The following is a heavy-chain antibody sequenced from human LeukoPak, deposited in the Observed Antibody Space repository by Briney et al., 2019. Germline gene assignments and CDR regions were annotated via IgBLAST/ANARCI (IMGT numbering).Heavy chain of an antibody. D-gene: IGHD2-2*01. Sequence: GGSLRLSCAASGFTFSSYAMHWVRQAPGKGLEWVAVISYDGSNKYYADSVKGRFTISRDNSKNTLYLQMNSLRAEDTAVYYCARGGDIVVVQVGYFDYWGQGTLATVSS. CDR1: GFTFSSYA. J-gene: IGHJ4*02. CDR2: ISYDGSNK. V-gene: IGHV3-30-3*01. CDR3: ARGGDIVVVQVGYFDY.